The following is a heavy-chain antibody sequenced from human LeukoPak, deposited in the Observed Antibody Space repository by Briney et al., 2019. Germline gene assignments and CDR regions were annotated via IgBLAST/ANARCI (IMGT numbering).Heavy chain of an antibody. Sequence: ASVKVSCKASGYTFTNYYMHWVRQAPGQGLEWMGIINPSGDATSYAQKFQGRVTMPRDTSTSTDYMELSSLRSEDTAMYFCARQRGSYSFDYWGQGTLVAVSS. V-gene: IGHV1-46*03. CDR2: INPSGDAT. CDR1: GYTFTNYY. D-gene: IGHD1-26*01. CDR3: ARQRGSYSFDY. J-gene: IGHJ4*02.